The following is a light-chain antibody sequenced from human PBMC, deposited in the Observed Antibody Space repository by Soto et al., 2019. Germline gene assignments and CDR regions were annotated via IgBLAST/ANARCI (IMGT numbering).Light chain of an antibody. Sequence: DIQMTQSPSSVSASVGDRVTITCRASQDINTWVGWYQQKAGKAPKLLIYVASSLQSGVPSRFSGSGSGTDFTLTISSLQPEDFATYYCQQANSFPYTFGQGTKVDIK. V-gene: IGKV1-12*01. CDR3: QQANSFPYT. CDR1: QDINTW. CDR2: VAS. J-gene: IGKJ2*01.